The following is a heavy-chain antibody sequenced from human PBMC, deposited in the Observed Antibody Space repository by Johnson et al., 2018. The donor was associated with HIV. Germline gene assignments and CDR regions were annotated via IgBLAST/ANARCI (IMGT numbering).Heavy chain of an antibody. CDR3: ARGSWAFSI. V-gene: IGHV3-48*01. Sequence: VQLVESGGGLVQPGGSLRLSCAASGFTFSSYAMSWVRQAPGKGLEWISYISNSGTATYYGDSVKGRFTISRDKAKNSLYLQMSSLRAEDTAVYYCARGSWAFSIWGHGTTVTVSS. D-gene: IGHD3-16*01. CDR2: ISNSGTAT. CDR1: GFTFSSYA. J-gene: IGHJ3*02.